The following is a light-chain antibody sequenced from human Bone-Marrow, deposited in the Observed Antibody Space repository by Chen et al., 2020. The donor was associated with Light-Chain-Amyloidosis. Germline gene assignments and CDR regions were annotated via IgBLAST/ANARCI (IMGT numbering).Light chain of an antibody. J-gene: IGKJ4*01. CDR1: QSVGDN. CDR2: RAS. V-gene: IGKV3-15*01. Sequence: EIVMTQSPATLSVSPGESATRACRASQSVGDNLAWYQQRPGQAPRLLIYRASTRATGIPARFTGSGTGTDFTFTISTLPPEDFAVYYCQQHYAWPLTFGGGTMVEI. CDR3: QQHYAWPLT.